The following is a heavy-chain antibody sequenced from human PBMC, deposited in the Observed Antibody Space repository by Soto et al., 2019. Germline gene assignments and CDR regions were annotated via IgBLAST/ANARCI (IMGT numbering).Heavy chain of an antibody. V-gene: IGHV1-69*01. CDR3: SRSIAVAGTVMGALDY. D-gene: IGHD6-19*01. Sequence: QVQLVQSGAEVKKPGSSVKVSCKASGGTFSSYAISWVRQAPGQGLEWMGGIIPIFGTANYAQKFQGRVTITADESTSTAYMDLSSLRSEDTAVFYCSRSIAVAGTVMGALDYWGQGTLVTVSS. J-gene: IGHJ4*02. CDR2: IIPIFGTA. CDR1: GGTFSSYA.